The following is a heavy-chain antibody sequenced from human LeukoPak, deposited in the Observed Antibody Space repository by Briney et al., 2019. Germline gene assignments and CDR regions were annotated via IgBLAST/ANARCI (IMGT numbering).Heavy chain of an antibody. J-gene: IGHJ4*02. Sequence: ASVKVSCKASGYTFSGYYMHWVRQAPGQGLEWMGQINPNNGGTNYAHKFQGRVTMTRDTSISPAYMELSRLTSADTAVYYCARPYSGYEWCDYWGQGTPVTVS. CDR3: ARPYSGYEWCDY. CDR1: GYTFSGYY. CDR2: INPNNGGT. D-gene: IGHD5-12*01. V-gene: IGHV1-2*06.